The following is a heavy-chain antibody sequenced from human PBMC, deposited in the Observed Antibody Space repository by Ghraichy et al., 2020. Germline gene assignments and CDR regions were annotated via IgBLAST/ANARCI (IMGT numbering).Heavy chain of an antibody. J-gene: IGHJ4*02. V-gene: IGHV3-30*01. Sequence: GGSLRLSCAASGFTFSNYRMHWVRQAPGKGPQWVAVISNDGSQKFYADSLKGRFTIARDNSENTVHLQMNSLGAEDAAVYYCAREAYCSGTTCYSDTSFDYWGQGTLVTVSS. CDR1: GFTFSNYR. D-gene: IGHD2-2*01. CDR2: ISNDGSQK. CDR3: AREAYCSGTTCYSDTSFDY.